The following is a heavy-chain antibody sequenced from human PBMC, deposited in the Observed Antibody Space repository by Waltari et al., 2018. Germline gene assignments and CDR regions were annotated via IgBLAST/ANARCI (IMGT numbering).Heavy chain of an antibody. CDR1: GYNFIGYY. CDR2: IKQNTGGT. CDR3: ARQAARNFAY. V-gene: IGHV1-2*02. Sequence: QVQLVQSGAEVKKPGASVNVSCKASGYNFIGYYIHWVRQAPGQGLKWMGRIKQNTGGTKYGQKYQVRVTLTRDTSIRTAYMELSSLGSDDMGVFYCARQAARNFAYWGQGTLVTVSS. J-gene: IGHJ4*02.